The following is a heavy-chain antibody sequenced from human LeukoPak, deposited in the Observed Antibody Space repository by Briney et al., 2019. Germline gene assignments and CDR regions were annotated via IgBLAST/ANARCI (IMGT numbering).Heavy chain of an antibody. V-gene: IGHV3-7*01. Sequence: GGSLRLSCAASGFTFSSYWMSWVRQAPGKGLEWVANIKQDGSEKYYVDSVKGRFTISRDNAKNSLYLQMNSLRAEDTAVYYCAREGWGTSSWRDYWGQGTLVTVSS. CDR2: IKQDGSEK. CDR3: AREGWGTSSWRDY. D-gene: IGHD6-13*01. CDR1: GFTFSSYW. J-gene: IGHJ4*02.